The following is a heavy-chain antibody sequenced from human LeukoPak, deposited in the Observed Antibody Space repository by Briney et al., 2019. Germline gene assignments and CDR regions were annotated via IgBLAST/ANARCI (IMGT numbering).Heavy chain of an antibody. D-gene: IGHD1-20*01. CDR1: GGTFSSYA. Sequence: SVKVSCKASGGTFSSYAISWVRQAPGQGLEWMGRIIPILGIANYAQKFQGRVTITADKSTSTAYMELGSLRSEDTAVYYCARYVTGSTFVGMDVWGQGTTVTVSS. CDR3: ARYVTGSTFVGMDV. CDR2: IIPILGIA. V-gene: IGHV1-69*04. J-gene: IGHJ6*02.